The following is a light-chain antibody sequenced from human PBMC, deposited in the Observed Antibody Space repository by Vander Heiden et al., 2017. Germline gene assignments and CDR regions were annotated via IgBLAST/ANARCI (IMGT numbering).Light chain of an antibody. CDR1: QIISSSY. J-gene: IGKJ2*01. CDR2: DAS. V-gene: IGKV3D-20*01. CDR3: QQYGSSPPFT. Sequence: EIVLTQSPATLSLSPGDRATLSCGASQIISSSYLAWYQQKPGLAPRLLIYDASSRATGIPDRFSGSGSGTDFTLTISRLEPEDFAVYYCQQYGSSPPFTFGQGTKLEIK.